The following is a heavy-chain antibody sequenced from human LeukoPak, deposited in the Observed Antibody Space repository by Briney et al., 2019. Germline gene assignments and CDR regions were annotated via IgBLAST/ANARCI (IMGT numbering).Heavy chain of an antibody. V-gene: IGHV1-46*01. CDR1: GYTFTSDY. Sequence: ASLNVSSKASGYTFTSDYRSRVRQYPEQRLEWMGIINPSGGSTSYAQKFQGRVTMTRDTSTGTVYMELSSLRSEDTAVYYCASSRIQNYNYYRMDVWGQGTTVTVSS. D-gene: IGHD5-18*01. CDR2: INPSGGST. CDR3: ASSRIQNYNYYRMDV. J-gene: IGHJ6*02.